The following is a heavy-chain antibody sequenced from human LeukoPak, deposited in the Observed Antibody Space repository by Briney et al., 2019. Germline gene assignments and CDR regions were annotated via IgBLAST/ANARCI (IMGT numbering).Heavy chain of an antibody. Sequence: GGSLRLSCAASGLTFSSAWMHWVRQTPGKGLVWVSRIQSDGTTTYADSVRGRFTISRDNAKNTLHLQMNNLRAEDTAVYYCARDGSYKFDYWGQGTLVTVSS. D-gene: IGHD1-26*01. J-gene: IGHJ4*02. CDR3: ARDGSYKFDY. CDR1: GLTFSSAW. CDR2: IQSDGTT. V-gene: IGHV3-74*01.